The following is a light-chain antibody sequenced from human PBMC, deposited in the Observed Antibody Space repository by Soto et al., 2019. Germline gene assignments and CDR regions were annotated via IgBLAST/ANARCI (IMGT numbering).Light chain of an antibody. CDR3: QQRGNWPLT. V-gene: IGKV3-11*01. Sequence: EIVLTQSPATLSLSPGERATLSCRASQSVNTYLAWYRQKPGQAPRLLIYDAFNRAAGIPARFSGSGSGTDFTLTITSLEPEDFAVYYCQQRGNWPLTFGGGTKV. CDR2: DAF. J-gene: IGKJ4*01. CDR1: QSVNTY.